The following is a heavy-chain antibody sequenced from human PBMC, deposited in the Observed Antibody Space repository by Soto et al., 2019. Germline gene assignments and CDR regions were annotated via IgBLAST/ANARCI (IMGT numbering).Heavy chain of an antibody. CDR3: ARGGYGVNGGWFDP. D-gene: IGHD4-17*01. CDR2: INHSGST. Sequence: SETLSLTCAVYGGSFSGYYWTWIRQPPGTGLEWIGEINHSGSTNYNPSLKSRVTISVDTSKNQFSLKLTSVTAADTAVYYCARGGYGVNGGWFDPWGQGTLVTVS. V-gene: IGHV4-34*01. J-gene: IGHJ5*02. CDR1: GGSFSGYY.